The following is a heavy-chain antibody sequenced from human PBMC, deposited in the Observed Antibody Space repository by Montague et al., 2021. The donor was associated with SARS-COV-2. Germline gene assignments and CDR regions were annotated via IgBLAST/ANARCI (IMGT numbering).Heavy chain of an antibody. J-gene: IGHJ4*02. D-gene: IGHD6-13*01. CDR1: GDSVSSNSAT. Sequence: CAISGDSVSSNSATWNWIRQSPSRGLEWLGRTYYRSMWKSDYARSVKSRIAINPDTSKNQFSLQLSSVTPEDTALYYCVRGIEAAGSYDSWGQGTLVTVSS. CDR2: TYYRSMWKS. CDR3: VRGIEAAGSYDS. V-gene: IGHV6-1*01.